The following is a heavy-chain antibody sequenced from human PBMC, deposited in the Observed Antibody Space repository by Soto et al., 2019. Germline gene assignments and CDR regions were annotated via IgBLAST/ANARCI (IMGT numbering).Heavy chain of an antibody. J-gene: IGHJ3*01. CDR1: RFTFSGYW. CDR2: IKEDGSEK. CDR3: ARGARS. V-gene: IGHV3-7*01. Sequence: EVQLVESGGDLVQPGGSLRLSCADSRFTFSGYWMYWVRQAPGKGLEWVANIKEDGSEKNYVDSVRGRFTISRDNAKNSLYLQMNSLRAEDAGVYYCARGARSWGQGTMVTVS.